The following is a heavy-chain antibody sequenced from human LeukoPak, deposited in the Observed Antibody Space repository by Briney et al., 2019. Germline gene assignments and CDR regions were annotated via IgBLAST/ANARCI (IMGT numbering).Heavy chain of an antibody. Sequence: GGSLRLSCAASGFTFSSYAMSWVRQAPGKGLEWVSAISGSGGSTYYADSVKGRFTISRDNSKNTLYLQMNSLRAEDTAVYFCAKASGIAVAGTFFDYWGQGTLVTVSS. CDR2: ISGSGGST. CDR3: AKASGIAVAGTFFDY. CDR1: GFTFSSYA. D-gene: IGHD6-19*01. J-gene: IGHJ4*02. V-gene: IGHV3-23*01.